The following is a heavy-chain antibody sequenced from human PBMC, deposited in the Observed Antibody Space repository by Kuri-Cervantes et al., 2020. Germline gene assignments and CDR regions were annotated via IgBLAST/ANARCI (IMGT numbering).Heavy chain of an antibody. D-gene: IGHD5-12*01. Sequence: GESLKISSAASGFTFSNYGMHWVRQAPGKGLEWVAVISYDGSNKYYVDSVKGRLTISRDNSKNTLYLQMNSLRAEDTAVYYCARAMVAAILYGMDVWGQGTTVTVSS. V-gene: IGHV3-30*03. CDR2: ISYDGSNK. J-gene: IGHJ6*02. CDR1: GFTFSNYG. CDR3: ARAMVAAILYGMDV.